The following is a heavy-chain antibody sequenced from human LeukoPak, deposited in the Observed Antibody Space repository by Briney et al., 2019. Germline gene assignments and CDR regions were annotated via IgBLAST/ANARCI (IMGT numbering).Heavy chain of an antibody. CDR1: GYTFTGYY. CDR2: INPNSGGT. J-gene: IGHJ4*02. V-gene: IGHV1-2*02. Sequence: GASVKVSCKASGYTFTGYYMHWVRQAPGQGLEWMGWINPNSGGTNYAQKFQGRVTMTRDTSISTAYMELSRLRSDDTAVYYWARGLRGSSIIAAHGYWGQGTLVTVSS. CDR3: ARGLRGSSIIAAHGY. D-gene: IGHD6-6*01.